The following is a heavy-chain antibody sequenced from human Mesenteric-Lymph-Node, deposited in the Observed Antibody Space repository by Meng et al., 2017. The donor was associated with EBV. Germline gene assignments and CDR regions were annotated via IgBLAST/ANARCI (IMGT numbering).Heavy chain of an antibody. CDR3: SIWDTGALQNY. J-gene: IGHJ4*02. D-gene: IGHD5-18*01. CDR2: IDPTGNT. Sequence: QVNRQEWGAGLLKPSETLSLTCAAYGASFSGHYGGWIRQPPGKGLEWIGEIDPTGNTKYIPSLKSRVTISLDTSRNQLSLKLTSVTAADTAVYYCSIWDTGALQNYWGPGTLVTVSS. CDR1: GASFSGHY. V-gene: IGHV4-34*01.